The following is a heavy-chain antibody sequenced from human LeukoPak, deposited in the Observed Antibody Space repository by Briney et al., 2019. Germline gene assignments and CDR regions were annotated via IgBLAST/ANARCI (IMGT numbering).Heavy chain of an antibody. V-gene: IGHV3-73*01. CDR2: IRSKANSYAT. CDR1: GFTFSGSA. D-gene: IGHD6-6*01. J-gene: IGHJ6*03. CDR3: TIAARPSYYYMDV. Sequence: QPGGSLRLSCAASGFTFSGSAMHWVRQASGKGLEWVGRIRSKANSYATAYAASVKGRFTISRDDSKNTAYLQMNSLKTEDTAVYYCTIAARPSYYYMDVWGKGTTVTVSS.